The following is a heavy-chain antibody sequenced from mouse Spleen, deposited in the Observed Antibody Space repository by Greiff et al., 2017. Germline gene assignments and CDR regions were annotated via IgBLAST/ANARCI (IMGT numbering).Heavy chain of an antibody. V-gene: IGHV3-6*01. CDR2: ISYDGSN. J-gene: IGHJ3*01. CDR3: ARDWDSPFAY. D-gene: IGHD4-1*01. Sequence: ESGPGLVKPSQSLSLTCSVTGYSITSGYYWNWIRQFPGNKLEWMGYISYDGSNNYNPSLKNRISITRDTSKNQFFLKLNSVTTEDTATYYCARDWDSPFAYWGQGTLVTVSA. CDR1: GYSITSGYY.